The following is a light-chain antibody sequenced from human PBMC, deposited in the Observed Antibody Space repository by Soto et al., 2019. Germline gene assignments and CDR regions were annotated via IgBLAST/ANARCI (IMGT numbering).Light chain of an antibody. V-gene: IGKV3-20*01. Sequence: EIVLTQSPGTLSLSPGERVTLSCWASQSVTSNYLAWYQQKPGQAPRLIIHDASTRATGIPDRFSGSGTGTDFTLTINRLEPEDFAVYYCQQYVNFPWTFGHGTKLQVK. CDR1: QSVTSNY. J-gene: IGKJ1*01. CDR2: DAS. CDR3: QQYVNFPWT.